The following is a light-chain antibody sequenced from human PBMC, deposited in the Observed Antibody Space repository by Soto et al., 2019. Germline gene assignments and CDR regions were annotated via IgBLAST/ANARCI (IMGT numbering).Light chain of an antibody. V-gene: IGKV1-5*01. J-gene: IGKJ1*01. CDR1: QSVRSW. Sequence: DIQVTQSPSTLSASVGDRVAITCRASQSVRSWLAWYQQKPGRAPKFLIYDASSLESGVPSRFSGSGSGTEFTLTISSLQPEDFATYYCQQYQSYSFGQGTKVDIK. CDR3: QQYQSYS. CDR2: DAS.